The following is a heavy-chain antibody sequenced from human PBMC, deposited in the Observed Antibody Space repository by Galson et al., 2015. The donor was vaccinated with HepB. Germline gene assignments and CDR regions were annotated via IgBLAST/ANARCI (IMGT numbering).Heavy chain of an antibody. D-gene: IGHD3-22*01. CDR2: IIPILGIG. V-gene: IGHV1-69*02. J-gene: IGHJ4*02. CDR1: GGTFNSYT. Sequence: SVKVSCKASGGTFNSYTINWVRQAPGQGLEWMGRIIPILGIGNYAQKFQGRVTITADKFTSTAYMELSSLRYEDTAVYYCASRDYYDSSGYPPLGYWGQGTLITVSS. CDR3: ASRDYYDSSGYPPLGY.